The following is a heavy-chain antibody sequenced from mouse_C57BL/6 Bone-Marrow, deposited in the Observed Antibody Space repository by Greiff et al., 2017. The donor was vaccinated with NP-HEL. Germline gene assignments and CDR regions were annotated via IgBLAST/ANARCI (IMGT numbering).Heavy chain of an antibody. Sequence: VKLQESGAELVRPGTSVKVSCKASGYAFTNYLIEWVKQRPGQGLEWIGVINPGSGGTNYNEKFKGKATLTADKSSSTAYMQLSSLTSEDSAVYFCARSGITTKCHFDYWGQGTTLTVSS. CDR1: GYAFTNYL. V-gene: IGHV1-54*01. CDR2: INPGSGGT. CDR3: ARSGITTKCHFDY. J-gene: IGHJ2*01. D-gene: IGHD2-4*01.